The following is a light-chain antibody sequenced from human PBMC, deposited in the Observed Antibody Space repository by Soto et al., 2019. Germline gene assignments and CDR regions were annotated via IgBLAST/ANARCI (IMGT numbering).Light chain of an antibody. CDR3: AAWDDSLNGRV. CDR2: SSD. J-gene: IGLJ2*01. CDR1: SSNIGSNT. V-gene: IGLV1-44*01. Sequence: QSVLTQPPSASETPGQRVTISCSGSSSNIGSNTVNWYQQYPGTAPKLLIYSSDQRPSGVPDRFSGSKSGTSASLAISGLQSEDEADYYCAAWDDSLNGRVFGGGTKLTVL.